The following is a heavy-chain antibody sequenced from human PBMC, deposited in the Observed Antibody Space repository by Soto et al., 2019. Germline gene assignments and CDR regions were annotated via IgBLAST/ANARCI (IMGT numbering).Heavy chain of an antibody. Sequence: EVQLLESGGDLVQPGGSLRLSCAASGFTLSRNAMMWVRQAPGKGLEWVSGIIGTGTPYHADSVKGRFTISKDNSKNTLHLQMSSLRAEDSAVYYCARGSTDSYPGSRIFDFWGRGTLVTVSS. CDR2: IIGTGTP. V-gene: IGHV3-23*01. D-gene: IGHD3-10*01. CDR3: ARGSTDSYPGSRIFDF. CDR1: GFTLSRNA. J-gene: IGHJ4*02.